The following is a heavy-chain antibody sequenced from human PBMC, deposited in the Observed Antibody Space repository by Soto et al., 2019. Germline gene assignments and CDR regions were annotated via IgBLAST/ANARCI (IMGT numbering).Heavy chain of an antibody. V-gene: IGHV3-53*02. CDR2: IYTDGGT. J-gene: IGHJ4*02. D-gene: IGHD3-16*01. CDR3: ARDSSMLGAPFHY. CDR1: GFTVSSNS. Sequence: EVELVETGGGLIQPGGSLRLSCAASGFTVSSNSMSWVRQAPGKGLEWVSLIYTDGGTYYGDSVKGRFTISRDTSKNTLSLQMTSLRADDTAVYYCARDSSMLGAPFHYWGQGTLVTVSS.